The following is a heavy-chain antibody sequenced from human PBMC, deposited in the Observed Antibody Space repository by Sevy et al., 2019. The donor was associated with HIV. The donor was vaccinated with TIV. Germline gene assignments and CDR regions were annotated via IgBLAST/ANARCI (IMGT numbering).Heavy chain of an antibody. CDR2: VSWNSRYI. J-gene: IGHJ6*02. Sequence: GGSLRLSCAASGFPFNDHAMHWVRQVPGKGLEWVSGVSWNSRYIGYADSVKGRFTISRDNARHFLYLEMNSLGPEDTALYYCAKDINRGCDGVNCFSYYYYFYGLDVWGQGTTVTVSS. CDR1: GFPFNDHA. D-gene: IGHD2-21*01. CDR3: AKDINRGCDGVNCFSYYYYFYGLDV. V-gene: IGHV3-9*01.